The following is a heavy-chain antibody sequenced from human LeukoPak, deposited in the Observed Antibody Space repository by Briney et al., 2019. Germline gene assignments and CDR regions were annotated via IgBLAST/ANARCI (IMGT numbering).Heavy chain of an antibody. CDR3: ARVSVGATNPFVY. CDR1: GFTFSSYW. CDR2: INSDGSST. Sequence: QSGGSLRLSCAASGFTFSSYWMHWVRQAPGKGLVWVSRINSDGSSTSYADSAKGRFTISRDNAKNTLYLQMNSLRAEDTAVYYCARVSVGATNPFVYWGQGTLVTVSS. J-gene: IGHJ4*02. D-gene: IGHD1-26*01. V-gene: IGHV3-74*01.